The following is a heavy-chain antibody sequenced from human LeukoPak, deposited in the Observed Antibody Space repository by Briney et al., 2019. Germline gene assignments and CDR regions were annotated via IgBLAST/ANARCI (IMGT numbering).Heavy chain of an antibody. J-gene: IGHJ4*02. D-gene: IGHD3-10*01. CDR1: GFTFGDYA. CDR3: TRVRGVHEILFDY. Sequence: GGSLRLSCTASGFTFGDYAMSWVRQAPGKGLEWVGFIRSKAYGGTTEYAASVKGRFTISRDGSKSIAYLQMNSLKTEDTAVYYCTRVRGVHEILFDYWGQGTLVTVSS. V-gene: IGHV3-49*04. CDR2: IRSKAYGGTT.